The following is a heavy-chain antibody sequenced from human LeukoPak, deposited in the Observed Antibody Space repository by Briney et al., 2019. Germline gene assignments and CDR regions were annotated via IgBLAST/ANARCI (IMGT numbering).Heavy chain of an antibody. Sequence: RSLRLSCATSGFTFSRYAMHWVRQAPGKGLEWVALISYDANIGSNKYYADSVKGRFSISRDNSKNTLYLQMNSLRAEDTAVYYCARDGGYDFWSGYYQDYWGQGTLVTVSS. CDR2: ISYDANIGSNK. CDR1: GFTFSRYA. D-gene: IGHD3-3*01. J-gene: IGHJ4*02. V-gene: IGHV3-30-3*01. CDR3: ARDGGYDFWSGYYQDY.